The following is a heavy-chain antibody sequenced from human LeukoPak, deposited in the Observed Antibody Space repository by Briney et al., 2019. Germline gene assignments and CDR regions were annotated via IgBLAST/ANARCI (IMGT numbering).Heavy chain of an antibody. J-gene: IGHJ4*02. CDR1: GFTFSSYS. CDR3: ARDQGGYDSSGYYYEPYYFDY. V-gene: IGHV3-21*01. Sequence: PGGSLRLSCAASGFTFSSYSMNWVRQAPGKGRECVSSISSSSSYIYYADSVKGRFTISRDNAKNSLYLQMNSLRAEDTAVYYCARDQGGYDSSGYYYEPYYFDYWGQGTLVTVSS. CDR2: ISSSSSYI. D-gene: IGHD3-22*01.